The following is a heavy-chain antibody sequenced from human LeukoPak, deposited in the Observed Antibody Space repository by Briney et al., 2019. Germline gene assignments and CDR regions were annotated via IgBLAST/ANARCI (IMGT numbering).Heavy chain of an antibody. D-gene: IGHD3-16*01. CDR2: INPDGSGK. Sequence: SGGSLGLSCEASGFTLSTYWMNWVRQVPGKGLDWVANINPDGSGKRYVDSVKGRFTIARDNADNSLSLQMNSLRAEDTAVYYCASWGAGGNSWGQGTLVTVSS. J-gene: IGHJ4*02. CDR3: ASWGAGGNS. CDR1: GFTLSTYW. V-gene: IGHV3-7*01.